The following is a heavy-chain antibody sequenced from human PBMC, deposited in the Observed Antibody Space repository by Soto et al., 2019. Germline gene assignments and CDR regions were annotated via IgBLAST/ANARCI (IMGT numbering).Heavy chain of an antibody. CDR1: GFTFENYA. CDR3: AKDSWAIFGVPAGEYYAMDV. Sequence: GSLRLSCVASGFTFENYAMSWVRQAPGKGLEWVSAISGSGGTTYYSDSVKGRFTISRDNSKNTVYLQMNDLRVEDAAEYFCAKDSWAIFGVPAGEYYAMDVWGQGTTVTVSS. J-gene: IGHJ6*02. D-gene: IGHD3-3*01. V-gene: IGHV3-23*01. CDR2: ISGSGGTT.